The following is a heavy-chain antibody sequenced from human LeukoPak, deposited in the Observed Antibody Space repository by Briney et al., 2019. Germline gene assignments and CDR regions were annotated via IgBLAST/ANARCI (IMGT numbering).Heavy chain of an antibody. CDR2: INWNGGST. D-gene: IGHD3-22*01. V-gene: IGHV3-20*04. CDR3: AKIRVYYDSSGFDY. CDR1: GFTFDDYG. J-gene: IGHJ4*02. Sequence: PGGSLRLSCAASGFTFDDYGMSWVRQAPGKGLEWVSGINWNGGSTGYADSVKGRFTISRDNAKNSLYLQMNSLRAEDTAVYYCAKIRVYYDSSGFDYWGQGTLVTVSS.